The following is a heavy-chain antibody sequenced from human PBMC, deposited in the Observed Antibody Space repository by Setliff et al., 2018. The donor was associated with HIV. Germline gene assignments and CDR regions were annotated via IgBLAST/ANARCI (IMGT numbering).Heavy chain of an antibody. V-gene: IGHV3-15*01. CDR2: IKSKRDGGAI. CDR3: ARLALGPIHYYYYGMDV. CDR1: GFTFSKAW. D-gene: IGHD1-26*01. J-gene: IGHJ6*02. Sequence: PGGSLRLSCAASGFTFSKAWMNWVRRAPGKGLEWVGRIKSKRDGGAIDYATPVKDRFTISRDDSKNTLYLQMNSLGAEDTAVYFCARLALGPIHYYYYGMDVWGQGTTVTVSS.